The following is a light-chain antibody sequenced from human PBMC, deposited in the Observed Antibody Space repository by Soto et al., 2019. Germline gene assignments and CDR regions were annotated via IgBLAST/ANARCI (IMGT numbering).Light chain of an antibody. V-gene: IGLV2-14*01. J-gene: IGLJ1*01. CDR1: SSDVGSYNA. Sequence: QSALTQPASVSGSPGQSITISCTGTSSDVGSYNAVSWYQQHPGKAPKLMIYDVSNRPSGASDRFSGSKSGNTASLTISGLQAEDEADYYCGSYASGGAYVFGTGTKVTVL. CDR3: GSYASGGAYV. CDR2: DVS.